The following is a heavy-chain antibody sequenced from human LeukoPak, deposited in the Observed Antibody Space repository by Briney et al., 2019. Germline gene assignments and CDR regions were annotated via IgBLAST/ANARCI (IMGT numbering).Heavy chain of an antibody. J-gene: IGHJ6*03. CDR2: IRSKANSYAT. CDR1: GFTFSGSA. D-gene: IGHD3-22*01. CDR3: TRQVDSSGYYSLGYYYYYYMDV. Sequence: GGSLRLSCAASGFTFSGSAMHWVRQASGKGLEWVGRIRSKANSYATAYAASVKGRFTISRDDSKNTAYLQMNSLKTEDTAVYYCTRQVDSSGYYSLGYYYYYYMDVWGKGTTVTVSS. V-gene: IGHV3-73*01.